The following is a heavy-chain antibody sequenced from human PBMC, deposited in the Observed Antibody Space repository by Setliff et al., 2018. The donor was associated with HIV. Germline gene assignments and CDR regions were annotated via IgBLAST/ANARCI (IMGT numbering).Heavy chain of an antibody. CDR3: ARHPRHYNILTGYRYYYMDV. Sequence: PSETLSLTCAVSGVSISSSSYFWGWIRRPPGTGLDWIGSIYFSGSTYYNPSLESRVTISMDTSKNQSSLKLTSVTAADTAVYYCARHPRHYNILTGYRYYYMDVWGKGTTVTVSS. J-gene: IGHJ6*03. D-gene: IGHD3-9*01. CDR2: IYFSGST. V-gene: IGHV4-39*01. CDR1: GVSISSSSYF.